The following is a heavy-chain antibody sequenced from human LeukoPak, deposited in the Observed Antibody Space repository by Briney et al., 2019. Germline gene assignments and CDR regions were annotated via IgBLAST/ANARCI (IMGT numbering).Heavy chain of an antibody. Sequence: GASVKVSCTASGGTFSSYAISWVRQAPGQGLEWMGRIIPILGIANYAQKFQGRVTITADKSTSTAYMELSSLRSEDTAVYYCARARHYDFWSGLIGWFDPWGQGTLVTVSS. CDR3: ARARHYDFWSGLIGWFDP. CDR1: GGTFSSYA. CDR2: IIPILGIA. V-gene: IGHV1-69*04. D-gene: IGHD3-3*01. J-gene: IGHJ5*02.